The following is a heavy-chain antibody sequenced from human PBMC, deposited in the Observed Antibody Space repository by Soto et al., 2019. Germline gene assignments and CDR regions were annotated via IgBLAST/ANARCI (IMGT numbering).Heavy chain of an antibody. CDR3: ARGVTDYGDYDGSAFDI. Sequence: QVQLVQSGAEVKKPGASVKVSCKASGYTFTSYGISWVRQAPGQGLEWMGWISAYNGNTNYAQKLQGRVTMTTGTSTITAYMELRSLRSDDTAVYYCARGVTDYGDYDGSAFDIWGQGTMVTVSS. J-gene: IGHJ3*02. CDR1: GYTFTSYG. D-gene: IGHD4-17*01. CDR2: ISAYNGNT. V-gene: IGHV1-18*01.